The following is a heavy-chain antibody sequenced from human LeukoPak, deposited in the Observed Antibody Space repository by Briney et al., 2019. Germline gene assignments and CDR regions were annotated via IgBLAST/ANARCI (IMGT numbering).Heavy chain of an antibody. J-gene: IGHJ5*02. V-gene: IGHV1-18*01. CDR3: ARDQYYDSKGWFDP. D-gene: IGHD3-22*01. Sequence: RRASVKVSCKASGYTFTNYGISWVRQAPGQGLEWMGWIHTYNGHTNYAQKLQGRVTMTTDTSTSTAYMELRSLRSDDTAVYYCARDQYYDSKGWFDPWGQGTLVTVSS. CDR1: GYTFTNYG. CDR2: IHTYNGHT.